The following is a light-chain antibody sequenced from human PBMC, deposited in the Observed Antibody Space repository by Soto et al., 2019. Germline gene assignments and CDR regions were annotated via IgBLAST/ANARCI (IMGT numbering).Light chain of an antibody. V-gene: IGKV3-11*01. CDR2: DAS. J-gene: IGKJ3*01. Sequence: EIVLTQSPATLSLSPGERATLSCRASQSVSSYLAWYQQKPGQAPRLLIYDASNRATGIPARFSGSGSGTDFTLTISSLEPEDFAVDYCQQRSNWPQGFTFGPGTKVDIK. CDR1: QSVSSY. CDR3: QQRSNWPQGFT.